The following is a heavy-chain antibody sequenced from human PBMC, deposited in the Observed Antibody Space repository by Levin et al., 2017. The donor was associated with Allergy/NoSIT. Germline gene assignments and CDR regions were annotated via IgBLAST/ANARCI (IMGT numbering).Heavy chain of an antibody. J-gene: IGHJ5*02. CDR1: GFTFSSYG. D-gene: IGHD5-12*01. V-gene: IGHV3-30*18. CDR2: ISYDGSNK. Sequence: GESLKISCAASGFTFSSYGMHWVRQAPGKGLEWVAVISYDGSNKYYADSVKGRFTISRDNSKNTLYLQMNSLRAEDTAVYYCAKEGSGNPYVIPSYDSSPGLNWFDPWGQGTLVTVSS. CDR3: AKEGSGNPYVIPSYDSSPGLNWFDP.